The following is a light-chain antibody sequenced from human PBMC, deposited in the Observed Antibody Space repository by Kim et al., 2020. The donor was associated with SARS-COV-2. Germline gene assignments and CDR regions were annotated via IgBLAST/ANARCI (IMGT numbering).Light chain of an antibody. J-gene: IGKJ4*01. CDR1: QSVYNNQ. CDR2: DAS. CDR3: HQYFTSPPLT. V-gene: IGKV3-20*01. Sequence: PGKRAPPSSRASQSVYNNQLAWYQQKPGQAPRTLIYDASRRATGIPDRFSGSGSGTDFTLTISRLEPEDSAVYYCHQYFTSPPLTFGGGTKVDIK.